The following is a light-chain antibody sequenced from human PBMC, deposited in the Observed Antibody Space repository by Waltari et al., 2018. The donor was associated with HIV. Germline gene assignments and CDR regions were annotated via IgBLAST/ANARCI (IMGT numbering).Light chain of an antibody. Sequence: IVMPQSLDSLAVSPGERATINCPSRRTVLYSSDNPNYLPWYLQGPVQSPTVLIFWAPTRADGVAALCGGSGAGTDFRITISSLQDDDVGIYCCQQYVGVPPTFGGGTKVEI. CDR2: WAP. V-gene: IGKV4-1*01. CDR3: QQYVGVPPT. CDR1: RTVLYSSDNPNY. J-gene: IGKJ4*01.